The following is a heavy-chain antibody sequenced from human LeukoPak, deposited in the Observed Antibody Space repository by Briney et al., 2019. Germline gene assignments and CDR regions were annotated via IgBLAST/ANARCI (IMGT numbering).Heavy chain of an antibody. CDR2: INPNNGGT. Sequence: ASVKVSCKASGYTXTDYYMHWVRRAPGQGLEWMGWINPNNGGTNYAQKFQGRATMTRDTSISKAYMELNRLRSDDTAVYYCARDNYGSGSYYKWWGQGTLVTVSS. J-gene: IGHJ4*02. CDR1: GYTXTDYY. CDR3: ARDNYGSGSYYKW. D-gene: IGHD3-10*01. V-gene: IGHV1-2*02.